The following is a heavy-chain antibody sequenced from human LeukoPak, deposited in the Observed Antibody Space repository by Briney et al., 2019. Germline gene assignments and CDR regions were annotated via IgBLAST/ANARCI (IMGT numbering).Heavy chain of an antibody. V-gene: IGHV4-4*07. D-gene: IGHD2-8*02. CDR1: GGSISTYY. CDR3: ARGRYCTATICGGGDAFDI. J-gene: IGHJ3*02. Sequence: SETLSLTCTVSGGSISTYYWSWLRQPAGKGLEWIGRIYSSATTNLNPSLKRRVTLSIDASKNQVSLRLSSVTAADTAVYYCARGRYCTATICGGGDAFDIWGQGTVVTVSS. CDR2: IYSSATT.